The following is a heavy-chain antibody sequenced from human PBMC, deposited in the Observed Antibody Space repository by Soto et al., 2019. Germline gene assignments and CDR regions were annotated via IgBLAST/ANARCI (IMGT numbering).Heavy chain of an antibody. Sequence: SETLSLTSAVYGGSFRCYYWSWIRQPPGKGPESIGEINHSGSTNYNPSLKSRVTISVDTSKNQFSLKLSSVTAADTAVYYCARGGYYDSSGYPTPYYFDYWGQGTQVTVSS. CDR3: ARGGYYDSSGYPTPYYFDY. CDR1: GGSFRCYY. D-gene: IGHD3-22*01. V-gene: IGHV4-34*01. CDR2: INHSGST. J-gene: IGHJ4*02.